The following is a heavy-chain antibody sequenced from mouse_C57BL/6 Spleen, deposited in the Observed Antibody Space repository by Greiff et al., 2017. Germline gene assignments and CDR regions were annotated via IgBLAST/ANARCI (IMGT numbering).Heavy chain of an antibody. V-gene: IGHV1-15*01. CDR2: IEPETGGT. Sequence: QVQLQQSGAELVRPGASVTLSCKASGYTFTDYEMHWVKQTPVHGLEWIGAIEPETGGTAYNQKFKGKAILTADKSSSTASMELRSLTSEDSAVYYCTRWFAYWGQGTLVTVSA. J-gene: IGHJ3*01. CDR3: TRWFAY. CDR1: GYTFTDYE.